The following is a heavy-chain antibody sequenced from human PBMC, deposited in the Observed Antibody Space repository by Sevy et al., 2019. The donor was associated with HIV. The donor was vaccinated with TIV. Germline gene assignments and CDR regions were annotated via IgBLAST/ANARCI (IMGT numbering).Heavy chain of an antibody. J-gene: IGHJ4*02. CDR3: ATINRGVIDY. Sequence: SETLSLTCTVSGGSISSNDYYWSWIRQPAGKGLQCIGRIYTSGNTNYNPSLKSRVTMSVDTSKNQFSLKLSSVTAADTAVYYCATINRGVIDYWDQGTLVTVSS. V-gene: IGHV4-61*02. D-gene: IGHD3-10*01. CDR1: GGSISSNDYY. CDR2: IYTSGNT.